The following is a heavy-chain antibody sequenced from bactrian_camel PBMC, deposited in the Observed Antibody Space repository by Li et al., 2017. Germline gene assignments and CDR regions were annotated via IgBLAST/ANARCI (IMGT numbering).Heavy chain of an antibody. CDR3: TRGQWGVDY. V-gene: IGHV3S40*01. D-gene: IGHD3*01. Sequence: DVQLVESGGGLVQPGGSLRLSCAASGYSDCMGWFRRAPGKGLEWVSTIHSGSGGTYYADSVKGRFTISRDSAKNTVYLQLSSLKTEDMAVYYCTRGQWGVDYWGQGTQVTVS. J-gene: IGHJ4*01. CDR1: GYSDC. CDR2: IHSGSGGT.